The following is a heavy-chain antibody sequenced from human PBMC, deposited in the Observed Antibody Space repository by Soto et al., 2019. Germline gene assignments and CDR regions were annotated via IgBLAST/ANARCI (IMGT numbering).Heavy chain of an antibody. V-gene: IGHV3-49*03. J-gene: IGHJ4*02. Sequence: GGSLRLSCTASGFTFGDYAMSWFRQAPGKGLEWVGFIRSKAYGGTTEYAASVKGRFTISRDDPKSIAYLQMNSLKTEDTAVYYCTREAHYDFWSGYYTDFDYWGQGTLVTVSS. CDR3: TREAHYDFWSGYYTDFDY. D-gene: IGHD3-3*01. CDR2: IRSKAYGGTT. CDR1: GFTFGDYA.